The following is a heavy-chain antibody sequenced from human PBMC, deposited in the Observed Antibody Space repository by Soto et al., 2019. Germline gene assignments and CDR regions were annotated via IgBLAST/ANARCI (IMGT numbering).Heavy chain of an antibody. D-gene: IGHD2-15*01. Sequence: TLSLTCAVSGGSISSGGYSWSWIRQPPGKGLEWIGYIYHSGSTYYNPSLKSRVTISVDRSKNQFSLKLSSVTAADTAVYYCARGFLKVLDANYWFDPWCQGILVSVS. CDR2: IYHSGST. V-gene: IGHV4-30-2*01. CDR1: GGSISSGGYS. CDR3: ARGFLKVLDANYWFDP. J-gene: IGHJ5*02.